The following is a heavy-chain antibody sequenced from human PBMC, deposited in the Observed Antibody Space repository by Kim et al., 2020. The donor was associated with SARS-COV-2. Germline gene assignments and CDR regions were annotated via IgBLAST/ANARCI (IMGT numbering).Heavy chain of an antibody. J-gene: IGHJ5*02. CDR2: ISYDGSNK. CDR1: GFTFSSYA. D-gene: IGHD3-10*01. CDR3: ARVEENYYGSGSFFPYNWFDP. V-gene: IGHV3-30*04. Sequence: GGSLRLSCAASGFTFSSYAMHWVRQAPGKGLEWVAVISYDGSNKYYADSVKGRFTISRDNSKNTLYLQMNSLRAEDTAVYYCARVEENYYGSGSFFPYNWFDPWGQGTLVTVSS.